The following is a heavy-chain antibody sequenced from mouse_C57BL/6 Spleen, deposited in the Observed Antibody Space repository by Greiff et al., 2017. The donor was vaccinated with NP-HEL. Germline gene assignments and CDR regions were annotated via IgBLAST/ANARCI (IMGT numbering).Heavy chain of an antibody. V-gene: IGHV1-82*01. Sequence: QVQLKESGPELVKPGASVKISCKASGYAFSSSWMNWVKQRPGKGLEWIGRIYPGDGDTNYNGKFKGKATLTADKSSSTAYMQLSSLTSEDSAVYFCARSGDLNYYGSSLWFAYWGQGTLVTVSA. J-gene: IGHJ3*01. CDR1: GYAFSSSW. D-gene: IGHD1-1*01. CDR2: IYPGDGDT. CDR3: ARSGDLNYYGSSLWFAY.